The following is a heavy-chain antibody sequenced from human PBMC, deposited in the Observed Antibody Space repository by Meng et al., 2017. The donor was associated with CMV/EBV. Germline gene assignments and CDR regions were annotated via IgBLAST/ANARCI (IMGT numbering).Heavy chain of an antibody. Sequence: GGSLRLSCAASGFTFSSYEMNWVRQAPGKGLEWVSYISSSGSTIYYADSVKGRFTISRDNAKNSLYLQMNSLRAEDTAVYYCARVVHRNHYGMDVWGQGTTVTVSS. CDR3: ARVVHRNHYGMDV. CDR1: GFTFSSYE. CDR2: ISSSGSTI. V-gene: IGHV3-48*03. D-gene: IGHD1-14*01. J-gene: IGHJ6*02.